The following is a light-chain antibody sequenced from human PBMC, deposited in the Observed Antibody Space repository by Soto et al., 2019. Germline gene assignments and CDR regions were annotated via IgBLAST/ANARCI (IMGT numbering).Light chain of an antibody. V-gene: IGLV2-14*01. CDR1: XSXXGGYNY. J-gene: IGLJ1*01. Sequence: QSALTQPASVSGSPGQSITISCTGTXSXXGGYNYVSWYQQHPGKAPKLMIYDVSNRPSGVSNRFSGSKSGNTASLTISGLQAEDEADYYCSSYTSSSTNYVFGTGTKLTVL. CDR3: SSYTSSSTNYV. CDR2: DVS.